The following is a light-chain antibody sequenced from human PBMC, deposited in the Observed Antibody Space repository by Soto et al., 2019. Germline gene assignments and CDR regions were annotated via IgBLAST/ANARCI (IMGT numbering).Light chain of an antibody. CDR1: SSDIGAYDY. V-gene: IGLV2-14*01. J-gene: IGLJ1*01. CDR3: FLFTNASTNV. Sequence: QPALTQPRSLSGSPGQSITISCTGTSSDIGAYDYVSWFQQHPGKAPKLMISEVNNRPSGVSNRFFVSKSGNTAYLTISGLQVEDEAEYVCFLFTNASTNVFGAATNVTDL. CDR2: EVN.